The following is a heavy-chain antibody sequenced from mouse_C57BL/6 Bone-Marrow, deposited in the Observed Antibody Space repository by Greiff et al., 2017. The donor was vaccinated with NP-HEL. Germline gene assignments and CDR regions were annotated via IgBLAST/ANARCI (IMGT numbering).Heavy chain of an antibody. CDR1: GYTFTSYW. D-gene: IGHD3-3*01. CDR3: ARELGYFDD. CDR2: IYPGSGST. J-gene: IGHJ2*01. V-gene: IGHV1-55*01. Sequence: QLQQPGAELVKPGASVKMSCKASGYTFTSYWITWVKQRPGQGLEWVGDIYPGSGSTNYNEKFKSKATLTVDTSSSTAYMQLSSLTSEDSAVYYCARELGYFDDWGKGTTLTVSS.